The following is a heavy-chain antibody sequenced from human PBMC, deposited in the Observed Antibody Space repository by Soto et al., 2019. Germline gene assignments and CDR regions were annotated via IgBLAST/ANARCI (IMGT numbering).Heavy chain of an antibody. Sequence: QVQLVQSGAEVKKPGSSVKVSYKASGGTFSSYAISWVRQAPGQGLEWMGGIIPIFGTANYAQKFQGRVTITADESTSTAYMELSSLRSEDTAVYYCASSPYYYDSSGLCRYDAFDIWGQGTMVTVSS. CDR3: ASSPYYYDSSGLCRYDAFDI. CDR2: IIPIFGTA. CDR1: GGTFSSYA. J-gene: IGHJ3*02. V-gene: IGHV1-69*01. D-gene: IGHD3-22*01.